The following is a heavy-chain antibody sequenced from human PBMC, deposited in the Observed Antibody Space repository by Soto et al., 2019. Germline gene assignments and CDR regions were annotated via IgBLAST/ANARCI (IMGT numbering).Heavy chain of an antibody. CDR3: ARRVYSNYFYDYYYMDV. CDR2: IYYSGST. D-gene: IGHD4-4*01. CDR1: GGSISSYY. J-gene: IGHJ6*03. V-gene: IGHV4-59*08. Sequence: SETLSLTCTVSGGSISSYYWSWIRQPPGKGLEWIGYIYYSGSTNYNPSLKSRVTISVDTSKNQFSLKLSSVTAADTAVYYCARRVYSNYFYDYYYMDVWGKGTTVTVSS.